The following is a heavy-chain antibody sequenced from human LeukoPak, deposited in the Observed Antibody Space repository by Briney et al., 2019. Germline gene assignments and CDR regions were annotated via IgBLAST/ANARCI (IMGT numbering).Heavy chain of an antibody. D-gene: IGHD2-8*02. V-gene: IGHV3-23*01. Sequence: RPGGSLRLSCAASGFTFSTFAMIWVRQPPGKGLEWVSSIFPSGGEIHYADSVRGRFTISRDNSKSTLSLQMNSLRAEGTAIYYCATYRQVLLPFESWGQGTLVTVSS. J-gene: IGHJ4*02. CDR2: IFPSGGEI. CDR3: ATYRQVLLPFES. CDR1: GFTFSTFA.